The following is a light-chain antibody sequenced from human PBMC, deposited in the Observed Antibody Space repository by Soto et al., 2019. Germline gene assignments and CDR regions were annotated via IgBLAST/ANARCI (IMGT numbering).Light chain of an antibody. CDR1: SSDVDTYNY. J-gene: IGLJ2*01. V-gene: IGLV2-14*01. CDR3: SSYTSSNTLGV. Sequence: QSALTQPASVSGSPGQSITISCTGTSSDVDTYNYVSWYQQYPGKAPKLMIHDVSNRPSGVSNRFSGSKSGNTASLTISGLQAEDEDAYYCSSYTSSNTLGVFGGGTKLTVL. CDR2: DVS.